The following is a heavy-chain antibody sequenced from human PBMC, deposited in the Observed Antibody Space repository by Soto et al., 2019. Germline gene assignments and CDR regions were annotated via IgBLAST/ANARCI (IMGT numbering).Heavy chain of an antibody. Sequence: GESLKISCKGSGYIFTAYWIGWVRQMPGKGLEWMGIIYPGDSDPRYSPSLQGQVAISADKSINTAYLQWSSLKASDTAMYYCATQMATSQDAFDIWGLGTRVTVSS. V-gene: IGHV5-51*01. CDR3: ATQMATSQDAFDI. J-gene: IGHJ3*02. CDR1: GYIFTAYW. CDR2: IYPGDSDP.